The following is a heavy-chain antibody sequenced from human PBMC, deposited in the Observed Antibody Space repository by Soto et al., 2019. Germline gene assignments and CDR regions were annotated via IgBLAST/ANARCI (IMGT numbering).Heavy chain of an antibody. CDR3: PTLGRGAVVLVSGYYFDY. CDR1: GFTISSAW. D-gene: IGHD3-22*01. Sequence: EVQLVESGGGLVKPGGSLRLSCAASGFTISSAWMTWVRQAPGKGLEWVGRIKSKIDDGTTDYAAPVKGRFIISRDDSKNLLYLQMSSLNTEDKDLYYCPTLGRGAVVLVSGYYFDYWGQGTLVTVSS. J-gene: IGHJ4*02. V-gene: IGHV3-15*01. CDR2: IKSKIDDGTT.